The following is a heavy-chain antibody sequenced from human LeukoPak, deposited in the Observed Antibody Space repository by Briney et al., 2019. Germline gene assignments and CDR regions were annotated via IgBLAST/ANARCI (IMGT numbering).Heavy chain of an antibody. J-gene: IGHJ5*02. V-gene: IGHV4-31*03. CDR1: GGSISSGGYS. CDR3: ARSVGYSYGIWFDP. D-gene: IGHD5-18*01. CDR2: IYYSGST. Sequence: SQTLSLTCTVSGGSISSGGYSWSWIRQHPGKGLGWIGYIYYSGSTYYNPSLKSRVTISVDTSKNQFSLKLSSVTAADTAVYYCARSVGYSYGIWFDPWGQGTLVTVSS.